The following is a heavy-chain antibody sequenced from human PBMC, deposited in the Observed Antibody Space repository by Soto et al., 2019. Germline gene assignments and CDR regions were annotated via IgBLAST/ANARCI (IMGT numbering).Heavy chain of an antibody. D-gene: IGHD2-2*01. J-gene: IGHJ6*02. CDR2: INPNSGGT. CDR1: GYTFTGYY. Sequence: QVQLVQSGAEVKKPGASVKVSCKASGYTFTGYYMHWVRQAPGQGLEWMGWINPNSGGTNYAQKFQGRVTMTRDTSSSPAYMELSRLRSDDTAVYYCARDSGYCSSTSCYGIYGMDVWGQGTTVTVSS. CDR3: ARDSGYCSSTSCYGIYGMDV. V-gene: IGHV1-2*02.